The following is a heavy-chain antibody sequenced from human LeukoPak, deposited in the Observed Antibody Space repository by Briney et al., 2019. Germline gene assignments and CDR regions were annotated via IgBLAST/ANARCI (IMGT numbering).Heavy chain of an antibody. J-gene: IGHJ6*03. D-gene: IGHD3-10*01. CDR3: AKGSDYYGSGSLGLYCYYMDV. CDR2: IRYDGSNK. Sequence: GGSLRLSCAASGFSFSSYGMHWVRQAPGKGLEWVAFIRYDGSNKYYADSVKGRFTISRDNSKNTLYLQMNSLRAEDTGVHYCAKGSDYYGSGSLGLYCYYMDVWGKGTTVTISS. CDR1: GFSFSSYG. V-gene: IGHV3-30*02.